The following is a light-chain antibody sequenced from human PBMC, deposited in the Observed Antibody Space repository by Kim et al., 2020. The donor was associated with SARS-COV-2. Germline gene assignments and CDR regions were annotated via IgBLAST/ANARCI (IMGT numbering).Light chain of an antibody. V-gene: IGLV2-14*03. CDR2: DVN. Sequence: QSVLTQPASVSGSPGQSISISCTGTSSNIGSYNYVSWHQQHPGKAPNLMIYDVNKRPSGISSRFSGSKSGSTAALTISGLQAEDEADYYCSSFTTRSTLVFGGGTKVTVL. J-gene: IGLJ3*02. CDR1: SSNIGSYNY. CDR3: SSFTTRSTLV.